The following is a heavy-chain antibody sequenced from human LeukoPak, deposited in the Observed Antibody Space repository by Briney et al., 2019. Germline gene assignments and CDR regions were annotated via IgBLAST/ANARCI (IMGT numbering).Heavy chain of an antibody. V-gene: IGHV4-39*01. Sequence: SETLSLTCTVSGGSISSSIYYWGWIRQPPGKGLEWIGSIYYSGSTYYNPSLKSRVTISVDTSKNQFSLKLSSVTAADTAVYYCARQGFLEWLPGDIDYWGQGTLVTVSS. J-gene: IGHJ4*02. CDR1: GGSISSSIYY. CDR2: IYYSGST. CDR3: ARQGFLEWLPGDIDY. D-gene: IGHD3-3*01.